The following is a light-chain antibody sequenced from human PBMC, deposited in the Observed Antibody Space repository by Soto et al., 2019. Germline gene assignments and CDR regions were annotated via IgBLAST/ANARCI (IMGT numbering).Light chain of an antibody. CDR1: QSLSRSY. CDR2: GVS. Sequence: EIVLTQSPGTLSLSPGERATLSCRASQSLSRSYLAWYQQKPGQAPRLLIHGVSSRATGIPDRFSGSGSGRDFTLTISRLAPEDFVMYYCQQYGSSPLTFGGGTKVEIK. V-gene: IGKV3-20*01. CDR3: QQYGSSPLT. J-gene: IGKJ4*01.